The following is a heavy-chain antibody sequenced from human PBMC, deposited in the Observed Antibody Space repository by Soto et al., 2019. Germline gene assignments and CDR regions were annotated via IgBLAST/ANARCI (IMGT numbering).Heavy chain of an antibody. V-gene: IGHV4-31*03. J-gene: IGHJ5*02. Sequence: QVQLQEPGPGLVKPSQTLSLTCTVSGGSISSGVYCWVWIRKHPGKGLEWIGYIYYSGSTYYNPSLKSRVTISVDTSKNQFSLKLSSVTAADTAVYYCARVFSDSSSFFDPWGQGALVTVSS. CDR3: ARVFSDSSSFFDP. D-gene: IGHD6-13*01. CDR2: IYYSGST. CDR1: GGSISSGVYC.